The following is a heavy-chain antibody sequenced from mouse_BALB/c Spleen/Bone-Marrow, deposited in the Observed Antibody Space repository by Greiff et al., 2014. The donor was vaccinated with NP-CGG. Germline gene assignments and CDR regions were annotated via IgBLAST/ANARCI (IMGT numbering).Heavy chain of an antibody. CDR2: INPYNGGT. CDR1: GYSFTGYT. Sequence: VHVKQSGPELVKPGASMKISCKASGYSFTGYTMNWVKQSHGKNLEWIGLINPYNGGTNYSQKFKGKATLTVDKSSSTAYMELLSLTSEDSAVYYCARDYYGFSYGFAYWGQGTLVTVSA. D-gene: IGHD1-1*01. V-gene: IGHV1-18*01. CDR3: ARDYYGFSYGFAY. J-gene: IGHJ3*01.